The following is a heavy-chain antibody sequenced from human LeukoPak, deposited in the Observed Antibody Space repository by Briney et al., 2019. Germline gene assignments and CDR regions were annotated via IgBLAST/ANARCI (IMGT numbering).Heavy chain of an antibody. CDR2: ISYDGTNK. Sequence: GGSLRLSCAASGLTFSDYAMHWVRQAPGKGLEWVAVISYDGTNKYYADSVKGRFTISRDNSKNTLYLQVNSLRAEDTAVYYCARDSYGMDVWGQGTTATVSS. V-gene: IGHV3-30-3*01. CDR1: GLTFSDYA. J-gene: IGHJ6*02. CDR3: ARDSYGMDV.